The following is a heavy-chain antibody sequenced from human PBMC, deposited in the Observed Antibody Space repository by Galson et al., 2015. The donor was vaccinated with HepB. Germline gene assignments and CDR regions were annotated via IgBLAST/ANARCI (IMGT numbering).Heavy chain of an antibody. Sequence: SVKVSCKASGYTFTDYYVHWVRQAPGQGLEWLGRINPNSGGTKYAQKFLGRVTMTRDTSISTAYMELSSLTSDDTAVYYCARDLVGATGWSDPWGQGTLVTVSS. CDR1: GYTFTDYY. CDR2: INPNSGGT. D-gene: IGHD1-26*01. CDR3: ARDLVGATGWSDP. J-gene: IGHJ5*02. V-gene: IGHV1-2*06.